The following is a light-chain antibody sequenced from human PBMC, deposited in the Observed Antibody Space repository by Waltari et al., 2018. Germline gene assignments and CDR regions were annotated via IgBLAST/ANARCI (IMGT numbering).Light chain of an antibody. J-gene: IGLJ3*02. CDR2: DVS. CDR3: SSYTSSNTWV. CDR1: SSDVGGYNY. Sequence: QSALTQPASVSGSPGQSITISCTGTSSDVGGYNYVSWYQQHPGKAPKLMIYDVSERPSGVSNHFSGSKSGNTASLTISGLQAEDEADYYCSSYTSSNTWVFGGGTKLTVL. V-gene: IGLV2-14*01.